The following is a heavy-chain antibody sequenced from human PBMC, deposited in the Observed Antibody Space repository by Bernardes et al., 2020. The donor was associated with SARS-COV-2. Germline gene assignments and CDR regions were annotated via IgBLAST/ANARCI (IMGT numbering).Heavy chain of an antibody. CDR1: GFTVSGSY. J-gene: IGHJ2*01. V-gene: IGHV3-53*01. D-gene: IGHD1-26*01. CDR3: AKLMQVGDWYFNL. CDR2: IYRDDTT. Sequence: GGSLRLSCAASGFTVSGSYMTWVRQAPGKGLECVSLIYRDDTTYYADSVNGRFTISRDNSKNTLYLQMNSLRVEDTAVYFCAKLMQVGDWYFNLWGRGTLVTVSS.